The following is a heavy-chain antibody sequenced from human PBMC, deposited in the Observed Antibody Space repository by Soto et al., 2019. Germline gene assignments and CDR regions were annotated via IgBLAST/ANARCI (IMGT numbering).Heavy chain of an antibody. D-gene: IGHD3-10*01. CDR2: VYYSGST. CDR1: GGSISTSSYY. Sequence: SETLSLTCAVSGGSISTSSYYWGWIRQPPGKGLEWIGSVYYSGSTYYNPSLKSRVTISVDTSKTQFSLKLTSVTAADTAVYYCATSGDRYYYYGMDVWGQGTTVT. CDR3: ATSGDRYYYYGMDV. J-gene: IGHJ6*02. V-gene: IGHV4-39*01.